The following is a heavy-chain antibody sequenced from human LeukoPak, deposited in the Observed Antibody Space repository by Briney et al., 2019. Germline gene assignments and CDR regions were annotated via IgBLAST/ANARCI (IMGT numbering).Heavy chain of an antibody. D-gene: IGHD2-15*01. V-gene: IGHV4-38-2*02. CDR1: GYSISSGYY. CDR3: ARDHIVVANYYFYYYGMDV. Sequence: SETLSLTCAVSGYSISSGYYWGWIRQPPGKGLEWIGSIYHSGSTYYNPSLKSRVTISVDTSKNQFSLKLSSVTAADTAVYYCARDHIVVANYYFYYYGMDVWGKGTTATVSS. J-gene: IGHJ6*04. CDR2: IYHSGST.